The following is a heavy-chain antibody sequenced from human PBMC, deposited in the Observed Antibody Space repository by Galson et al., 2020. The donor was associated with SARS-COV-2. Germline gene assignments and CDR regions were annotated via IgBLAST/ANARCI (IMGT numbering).Heavy chain of an antibody. J-gene: IGHJ4*02. Sequence: ASETLSLTCSVSGYSINSGYYWMWIRQSPERGLEWIANIHRSGSTYYNPSLKSRATISVDTSKNQFSLRLNSMTAADTAVYYCARQVVAKTYYFDSWGRGILVTVSS. D-gene: IGHD2-15*01. CDR2: IHRSGST. CDR3: ARQVVAKTYYFDS. V-gene: IGHV4-38-2*02. CDR1: GYSINSGYY.